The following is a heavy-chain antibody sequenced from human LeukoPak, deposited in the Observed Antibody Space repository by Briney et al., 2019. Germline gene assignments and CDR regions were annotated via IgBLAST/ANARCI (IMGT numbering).Heavy chain of an antibody. D-gene: IGHD3-10*01. Sequence: SETLSLTCTVSGVSISSYYWNWIRQPPGKGLEWIGYIYYSGSTNYNPSLKSRVTISVDTSKNQFSLKLSSVTAADTAVYYCAASPYYGSGSYYEAPFDYWGQGTLVTVSS. V-gene: IGHV4-59*01. CDR3: AASPYYGSGSYYEAPFDY. CDR2: IYYSGST. CDR1: GVSISSYY. J-gene: IGHJ4*02.